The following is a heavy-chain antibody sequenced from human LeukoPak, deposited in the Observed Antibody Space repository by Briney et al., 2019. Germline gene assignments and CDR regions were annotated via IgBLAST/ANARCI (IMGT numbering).Heavy chain of an antibody. J-gene: IGHJ3*02. CDR1: GFTLSSYG. CDR2: ISHDGSYK. V-gene: IGHV3-30*18. Sequence: PGGSLRLSCAASGFTLSSYGMHWVRQAPGKGLEWVAVISHDGSYKYYGDSVKGRFSISRDNSKNTLYLQMNSLRAEDTAVYYCAKVGTLDAFDIWGQGTMVTVSS. CDR3: AKVGTLDAFDI.